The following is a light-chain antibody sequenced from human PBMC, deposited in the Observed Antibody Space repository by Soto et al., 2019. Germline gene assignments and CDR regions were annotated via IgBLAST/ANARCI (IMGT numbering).Light chain of an antibody. V-gene: IGKV1-39*01. CDR3: QQSYRTLIT. Sequence: DIQMTQSPSSLSASVGDTVTITCRTSQSISDYLNWYQQTPGNAPKFLIYGASSLQSGVPSRFSGSGSGTNFTLTISRLQVEDFATYFCQQSYRTLITFGQGTRLEMK. CDR1: QSISDY. J-gene: IGKJ5*01. CDR2: GAS.